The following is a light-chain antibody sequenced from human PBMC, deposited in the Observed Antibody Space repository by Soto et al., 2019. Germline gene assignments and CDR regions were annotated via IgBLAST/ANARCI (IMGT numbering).Light chain of an antibody. CDR3: CSYAGSYTFVV. V-gene: IGLV2-11*01. J-gene: IGLJ2*01. CDR1: SSDVGGYDY. Sequence: QPVLTQPRSVSGSPGQSVTISCTGTSSDVGGYDYVSWYQHHPGKAPKIMIYDVTKRPAGVPDRFSGSKSGNTASLTISGLQAEDEADYYCCSYAGSYTFVVFGGGTKVTVL. CDR2: DVT.